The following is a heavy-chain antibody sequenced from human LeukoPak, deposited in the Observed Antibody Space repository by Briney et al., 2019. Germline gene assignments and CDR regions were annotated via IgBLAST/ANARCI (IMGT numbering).Heavy chain of an antibody. J-gene: IGHJ4*02. CDR1: GFTFSSYW. D-gene: IGHD3-10*01. CDR2: IKQDGSEK. CDR3: ARALTLVRGVITNYFDY. V-gene: IGHV3-7*03. Sequence: GGSLRLSCAASGFTFSSYWMSWVRQAPGKGLEWVANIKQDGSEKYYVDSVKGRFTISRDNAKSSLYLQMNSLRAEDTAVYYCARALTLVRGVITNYFDYWGQGTLVTVSS.